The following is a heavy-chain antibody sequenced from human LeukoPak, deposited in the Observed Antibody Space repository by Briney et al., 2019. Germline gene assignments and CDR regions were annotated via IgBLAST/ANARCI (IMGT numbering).Heavy chain of an antibody. CDR2: ISVNGDAT. CDR1: GFTFAEYS. J-gene: IGHJ5*02. CDR3: ARAGYCSSTSCGRFDP. D-gene: IGHD2-2*01. V-gene: IGHV3-20*04. Sequence: GGSPRLSCSASGFTFAEYSMHWVRQAPGKGLEWVSSISVNGDATGYADSVKGRFTISRDNSENTLYLQMNSLRAEDTAVYYCARAGYCSSTSCGRFDPWGQGTLVTVSS.